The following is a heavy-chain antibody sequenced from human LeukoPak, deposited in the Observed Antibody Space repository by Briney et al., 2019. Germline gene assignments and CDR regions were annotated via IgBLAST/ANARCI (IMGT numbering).Heavy chain of an antibody. V-gene: IGHV4-34*01. D-gene: IGHD3-10*01. CDR1: GGSFSGYY. CDR2: INHSGST. Sequence: SETLSLTCAVYGGSFSGYYWSWIRQPPGKGLGWIGEINHSGSTNYNPSLKSRVTISVDTSKNQFSLKLSSVTAADTAVYYCARRGSGRNWFDPWGQGTLVTVSS. J-gene: IGHJ5*02. CDR3: ARRGSGRNWFDP.